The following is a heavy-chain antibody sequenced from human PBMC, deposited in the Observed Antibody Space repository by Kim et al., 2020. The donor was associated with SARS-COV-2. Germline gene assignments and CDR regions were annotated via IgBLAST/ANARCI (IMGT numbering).Heavy chain of an antibody. V-gene: IGHV3-48*02. CDR3: ATPYCHNGVCIGY. J-gene: IGHJ4*02. Sequence: YAESVKGRFTISRDNAKNSLYLRMNSLRDEDTAVYYCATPYCHNGVCIGYWGQGTLVTVSS. D-gene: IGHD2-8*01.